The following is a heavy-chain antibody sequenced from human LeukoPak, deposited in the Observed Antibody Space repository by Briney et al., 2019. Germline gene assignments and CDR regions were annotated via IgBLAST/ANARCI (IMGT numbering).Heavy chain of an antibody. CDR2: INPSGGST. CDR3: ARDKSVEMATTDAFDI. CDR1: GYTFTSYY. J-gene: IGHJ3*02. V-gene: IGHV1-46*01. Sequence: ASVKVSCKASGYTFTSYYMHWVRQAPGQGLEWMGIINPSGGSTSYAQKFQGRVTMTRDMSTSTVYMELSSLRSEDTAVYYCARDKSVEMATTDAFDIWGQGTMVTVSS. D-gene: IGHD5-24*01.